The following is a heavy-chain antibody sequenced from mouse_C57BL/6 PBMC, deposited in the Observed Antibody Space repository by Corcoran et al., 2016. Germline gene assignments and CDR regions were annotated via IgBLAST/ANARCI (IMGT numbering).Heavy chain of an antibody. Sequence: EVQLQQSGPELVKPGASVKISCKASGYTFTDYYMNWVKQSHGKSLEWIGDINPNNGGTSYNQKFKGKATLTVDKSSSTAYMELRSLTSEDSAVYYCARRGYYGSSSYMDYWGQGTSVTVSS. CDR3: ARRGYYGSSSYMDY. D-gene: IGHD1-1*01. CDR1: GYTFTDYY. CDR2: INPNNGGT. V-gene: IGHV1-26*01. J-gene: IGHJ4*01.